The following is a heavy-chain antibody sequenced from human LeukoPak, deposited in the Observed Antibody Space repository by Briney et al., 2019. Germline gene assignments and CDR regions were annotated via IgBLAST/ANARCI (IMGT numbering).Heavy chain of an antibody. CDR1: GGSFSGYY. CDR3: ARGQEYYDILTGSYYGMDV. J-gene: IGHJ6*02. CDR2: INHSGST. Sequence: PSETLSLTCAVYGGSFSGYYWSWIRQPPGKGLEWIGEINHSGSTNYNPSLKSRVTISVDTSKNQFSLKLSSVTAADTAVYNCARGQEYYDILTGSYYGMDVWGQGTTVTVSS. V-gene: IGHV4-34*01. D-gene: IGHD3-9*01.